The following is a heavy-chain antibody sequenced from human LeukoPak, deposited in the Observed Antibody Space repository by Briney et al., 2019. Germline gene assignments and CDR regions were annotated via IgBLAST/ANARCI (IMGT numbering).Heavy chain of an antibody. V-gene: IGHV3-33*01. CDR1: GFTFSSYG. J-gene: IGHJ2*01. CDR2: IWYDGSNK. CDR3: ARDPSTVTTNWYFDL. Sequence: GGSLRLPCAASGFTFSSYGMHWVRQAPGKGPEWVAVIWYDGSNKYYADSVKGRFTISRDNSKNTLYLQMNSLRAEDTAVYYCARDPSTVTTNWYFDLWGRGTLVTVSS. D-gene: IGHD4-17*01.